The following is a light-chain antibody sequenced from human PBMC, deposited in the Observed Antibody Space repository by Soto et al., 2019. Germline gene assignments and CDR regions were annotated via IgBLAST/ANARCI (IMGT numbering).Light chain of an antibody. Sequence: DIQMTQSPSTLAASVGYRVTITCRASQTIRSLLAWYQQKPGKAPKALIYDASRLGSGVPSRFSGSGSGTEFTLTISSLQPDDFATYYCQQYQTYATFGQGTRLEIK. CDR2: DAS. V-gene: IGKV1-5*01. J-gene: IGKJ5*01. CDR3: QQYQTYAT. CDR1: QTIRSL.